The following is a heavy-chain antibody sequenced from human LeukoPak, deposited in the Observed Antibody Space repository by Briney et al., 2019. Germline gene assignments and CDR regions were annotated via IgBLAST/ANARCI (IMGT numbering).Heavy chain of an antibody. CDR2: ISSSSSYT. V-gene: IGHV3-11*06. D-gene: IGHD1-1*01. Sequence: PGGSLRVSRAASGFTFSDYYMNWIRQAPGKGLEWVSFISSSSSYTKYADSVKGRFTISRDNAKNSLHLQMNSLRAEDTAVYYCARDYHTTKGQWGQGTLVTVSS. CDR1: GFTFSDYY. J-gene: IGHJ4*02. CDR3: ARDYHTTKGQ.